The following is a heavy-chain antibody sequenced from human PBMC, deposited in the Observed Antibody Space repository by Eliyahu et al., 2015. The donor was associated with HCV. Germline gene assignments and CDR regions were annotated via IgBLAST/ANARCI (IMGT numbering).Heavy chain of an antibody. CDR1: GFTFDDYA. V-gene: IGHV3-9*01. CDR3: AKDPYSQTGWGAFDI. D-gene: IGHD6-13*01. J-gene: IGHJ3*02. CDR2: ISWNSGII. Sequence: EVQLVESGGGLVQPGRSLRLSCAASGFTFDDYAMHWVRQAPGKGLEWVSGISWNSGIIGYADSVKGRFTISRDNAKNSLYLQMNSLRAEDTALYYCAKDPYSQTGWGAFDIWGQGTMVTVSS.